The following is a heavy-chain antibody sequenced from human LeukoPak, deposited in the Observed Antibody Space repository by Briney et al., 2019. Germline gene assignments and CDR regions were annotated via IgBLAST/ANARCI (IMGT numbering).Heavy chain of an antibody. J-gene: IGHJ6*02. D-gene: IGHD3-10*01. Sequence: SETLSPTCTVSGGSISSYYWSWIRQPPGKGLEWIGYIYYSGSTNYNPSLKSRVTISVDTSKNQFSLKLSSVTAADTAVYYCARALWYGSGKDYYYGMDVWGQGTTVTVSS. CDR2: IYYSGST. CDR3: ARALWYGSGKDYYYGMDV. V-gene: IGHV4-59*01. CDR1: GGSISSYY.